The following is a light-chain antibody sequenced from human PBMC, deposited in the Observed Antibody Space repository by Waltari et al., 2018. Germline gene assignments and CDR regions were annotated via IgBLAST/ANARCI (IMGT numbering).Light chain of an antibody. CDR3: SSYASNTVL. V-gene: IGLV2-14*03. CDR1: SSDVGGYNY. CDR2: EVT. Sequence: QSALTQPASVSGSPGQSITISCTGSSSDVGGYNYVSWYQQHPDKAPKLMIYEVTNRPQGVSNRFSVPKSGNTASLTIAGLQAEDEAHYYCSSYASNTVLFGGGTKLTVL. J-gene: IGLJ2*01.